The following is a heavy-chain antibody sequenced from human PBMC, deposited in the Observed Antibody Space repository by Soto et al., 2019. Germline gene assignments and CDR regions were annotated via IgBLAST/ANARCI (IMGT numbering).Heavy chain of an antibody. V-gene: IGHV3-48*02. CDR1: GFTFSTYS. D-gene: IGHD5-12*01. J-gene: IGHJ4*02. CDR3: ESDRWDVDIVATMDY. Sequence: EVQLVESGGGLVQPGGSLRLSCAASGFTFSTYSMHWVRQAPGKGLEWVSYISSSSVTTYYADSVQGRFTISRDNAKNALYLQRSSLRDEDTAVYYCESDRWDVDIVATMDYWGQGTLVTVSS. CDR2: ISSSSVTT.